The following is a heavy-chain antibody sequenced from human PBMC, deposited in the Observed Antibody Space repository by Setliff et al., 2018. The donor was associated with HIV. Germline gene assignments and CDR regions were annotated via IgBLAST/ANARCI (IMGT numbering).Heavy chain of an antibody. CDR1: GYSFTSFW. Sequence: GESLKISCKGSGYSFTSFWIGWVRQMPGKGLEWMGIIYPGDSDTRYSPSFQGQVAISADKSISTTYLQWSSLKASDTAMYYCARRWSQDAFDIWGQGTMVTVSS. CDR3: ARRWSQDAFDI. V-gene: IGHV5-51*01. J-gene: IGHJ3*02. CDR2: IYPGDSDT. D-gene: IGHD1-26*01.